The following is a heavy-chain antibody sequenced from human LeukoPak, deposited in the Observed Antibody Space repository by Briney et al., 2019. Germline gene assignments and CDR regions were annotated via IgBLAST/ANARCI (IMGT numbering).Heavy chain of an antibody. CDR2: ISSSSSYI. J-gene: IGHJ4*02. V-gene: IGHV3-21*01. D-gene: IGHD1-26*01. Sequence: GGSLRLSCAASGFTFSSYSMNWVRQAPGKGLEWVSSISSSSSYIYYADSVKGRFTISRDNAKNSLYLQVNSLRAEDTAVYYCARDQHSGSSRGSLGYWGQGTLVTVSS. CDR3: ARDQHSGSSRGSLGY. CDR1: GFTFSSYS.